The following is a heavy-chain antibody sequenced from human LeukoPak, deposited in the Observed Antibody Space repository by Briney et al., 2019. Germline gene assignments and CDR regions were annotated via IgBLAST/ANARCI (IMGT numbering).Heavy chain of an antibody. D-gene: IGHD1-26*01. Sequence: SETLSLTCTASGGSISSYYWSWIRQPAGKGLEWIGRIYSSGSTNYNPSLESRVTMSVDTSKNQFSLKLSSVTAADTAVYYCARGGRCGSYSFDCWGQGTLVTVSS. CDR3: ARGGRCGSYSFDC. V-gene: IGHV4-4*07. CDR2: IYSSGST. J-gene: IGHJ4*02. CDR1: GGSISSYY.